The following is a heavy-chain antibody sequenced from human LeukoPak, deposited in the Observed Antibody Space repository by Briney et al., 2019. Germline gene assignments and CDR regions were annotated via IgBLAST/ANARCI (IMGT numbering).Heavy chain of an antibody. CDR1: RFTFSSYS. J-gene: IGHJ4*02. D-gene: IGHD3-22*01. CDR2: ISSSSSYI. CDR3: ASTPFPSFYDSSGYYPDY. Sequence: GGSLRLSCAASRFTFSSYSMNWVRQAPGKGLEWVSSISSSSSYIYYADSVKGRFTISRDNAKNSLYLQMNSLRAEDTAVYYCASTPFPSFYDSSGYYPDYWGQGTLVTVSS. V-gene: IGHV3-21*01.